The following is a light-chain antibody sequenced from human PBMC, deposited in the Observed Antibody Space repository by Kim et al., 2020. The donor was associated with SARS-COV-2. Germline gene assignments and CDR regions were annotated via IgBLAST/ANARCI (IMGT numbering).Light chain of an antibody. CDR2: DAS. CDR1: ESINSDF. Sequence: PGERATLSCRATESINSDFSAWYQQTPGQAPRLLIYDASSRATGIPDRFSGSGSGTDFTLTISRLETEDFAVYYCQQYGSSPFTFGPGTKVDIK. J-gene: IGKJ3*01. V-gene: IGKV3-20*01. CDR3: QQYGSSPFT.